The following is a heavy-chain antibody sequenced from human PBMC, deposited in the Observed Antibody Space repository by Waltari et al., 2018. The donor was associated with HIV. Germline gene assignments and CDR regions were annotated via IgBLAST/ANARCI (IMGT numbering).Heavy chain of an antibody. V-gene: IGHV4-34*01. CDR3: ARARLVSRGQYCSTTSCLPHYYYYYGMDV. J-gene: IGHJ6*02. D-gene: IGHD2-2*01. CDR2: INHSGST. CDR1: GGSFSGSY. Sequence: QVQLRQWGAGLLKPSETLSLTCAVYGGSFSGSYWSWIRQPPGKGLEWIGEINHSGSTSYHPSLKSRVTISVDTSKNQFSLKLTSVTAADTAVFYCARARLVSRGQYCSTTSCLPHYYYYYGMDVWGQGTTVTVSS.